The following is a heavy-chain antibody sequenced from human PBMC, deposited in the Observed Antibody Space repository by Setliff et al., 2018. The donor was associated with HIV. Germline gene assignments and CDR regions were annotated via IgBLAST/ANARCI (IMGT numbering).Heavy chain of an antibody. CDR3: ARRLYSSEAFDP. Sequence: GESLKISCKGSGYSFNNYWIGWVRQMSGKGLEWMGIIYPGDSDTTYSPSFQGQVNISADKSTSTAYLQWSSLKASDTAMYYCARRLYSSEAFDPWGQGTLVTVSS. D-gene: IGHD6-25*01. CDR1: GYSFNNYW. V-gene: IGHV5-51*01. CDR2: IYPGDSDT. J-gene: IGHJ5*02.